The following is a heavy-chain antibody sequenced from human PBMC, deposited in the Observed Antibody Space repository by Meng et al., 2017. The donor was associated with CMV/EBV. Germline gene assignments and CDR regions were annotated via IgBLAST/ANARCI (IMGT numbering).Heavy chain of an antibody. CDR1: GFTFSSYW. J-gene: IGHJ6*02. CDR2: INSDGSST. V-gene: IGHV3-74*01. Sequence: GESLKISCAASGFTFSSYWMHWVRQAPGKGLVWVSRINSDGSSTSYADSVKGRFTNSRDNAKNTLYLQMNSLRAEDTAVYYCAREPRGITGPYGMDVWGQGTTVTVSS. D-gene: IGHD1-20*01. CDR3: AREPRGITGPYGMDV.